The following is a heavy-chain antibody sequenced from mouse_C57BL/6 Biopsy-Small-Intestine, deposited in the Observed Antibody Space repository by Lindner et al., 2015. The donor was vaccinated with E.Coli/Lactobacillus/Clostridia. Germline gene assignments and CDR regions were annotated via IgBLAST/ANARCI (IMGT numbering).Heavy chain of an antibody. CDR1: GFTFSSYA. D-gene: IGHD3-2*02. J-gene: IGHJ3*01. Sequence: VQLQESGGGLVKPGGSLKLSCAASGFTFSSYAMSWVRQTPEKRLERVATISDGGSYTYYPDNVKGRFTISRDNAKNNLYLQMSHLKSEDTAMYYCAREDSSGLAWSAYWGQGTLVTVSA. CDR3: AREDSSGLAWSAY. V-gene: IGHV5-4*01. CDR2: ISDGGSYT.